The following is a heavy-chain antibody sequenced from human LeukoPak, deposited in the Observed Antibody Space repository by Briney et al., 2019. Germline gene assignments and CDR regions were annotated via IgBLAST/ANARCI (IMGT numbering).Heavy chain of an antibody. D-gene: IGHD5-12*01. CDR1: GGSISSGGYY. CDR2: IYYSGST. CDR3: ARGRRGYSGYAYS. J-gene: IGHJ4*02. V-gene: IGHV4-31*03. Sequence: SETLSLTCTVSGGSISSGGYYWSWIRQHPGKGLEWIGYIYYSGSTYYNPSLKSRVTISVDTSKNQFSLKLSSVTAADTAAYYCARGRRGYSGYAYSWGQGTLVTVSS.